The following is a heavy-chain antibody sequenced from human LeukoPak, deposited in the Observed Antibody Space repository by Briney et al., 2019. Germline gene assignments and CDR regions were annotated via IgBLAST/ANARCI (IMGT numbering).Heavy chain of an antibody. CDR2: INPSGGTT. CDR3: ARPAGYSYGHEGGDY. D-gene: IGHD5-18*01. J-gene: IGHJ4*02. CDR1: GYTFTIYH. Sequence: ASVKVSCKASGYTFTIYHMHWVRQAPGQGLEWMGIINPSGGTTNYAQKFQGRVTMTRNTSISTAYMELSSLRSEDTAVYYCARPAGYSYGHEGGDYWGQGTLVTVSS. V-gene: IGHV1-46*01.